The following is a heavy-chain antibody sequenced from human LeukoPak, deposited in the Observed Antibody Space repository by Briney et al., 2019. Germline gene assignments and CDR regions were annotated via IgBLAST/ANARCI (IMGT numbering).Heavy chain of an antibody. CDR1: GFTFSSYG. Sequence: GGSLRLSCAASGFTFSSYGMHWVRQAPGKGLEWVAVISYDRSNKYYADSVKGRFTISRDNSNNTVYLQMNNLRPEDTAVFYCARGQGYESYYYMDVWGKGTTVSVSS. CDR3: ARGQGYESYYYMDV. J-gene: IGHJ6*03. V-gene: IGHV3-30*03. CDR2: ISYDRSNK. D-gene: IGHD2-2*01.